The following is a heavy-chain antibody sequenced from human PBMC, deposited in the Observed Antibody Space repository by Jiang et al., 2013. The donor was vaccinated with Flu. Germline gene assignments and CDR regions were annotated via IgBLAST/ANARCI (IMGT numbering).Heavy chain of an antibody. V-gene: IGHV1-8*01. CDR1: GYTFISYD. CDR2: TNPNSGNT. CDR3: ARDFGMDQIDY. Sequence: GAEVKKPGASVKVSCKATGYTFISYDINWVRQAAGQGLEWMGWTNPNSGNTGYAQKLQGRVTMTRNTSISTAYMELSSLRYEDTAVYYCARDFGMDQIDYWGQGTLVTVSS. J-gene: IGHJ4*02. D-gene: IGHD3-3*01.